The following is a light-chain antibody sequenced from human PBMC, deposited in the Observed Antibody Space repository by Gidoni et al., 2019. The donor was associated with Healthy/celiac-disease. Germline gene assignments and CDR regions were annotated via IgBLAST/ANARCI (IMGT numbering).Light chain of an antibody. CDR3: QQSYSTPQIT. Sequence: DSQMTQSTSSLSASVGDRVTITCRASQSISSYLNWYQQKPGNAPKLLLYAASSLQRGVPSRFSGSGSGTDFTLTISSLQPEDFATYYCQQSYSTPQITFGQGTRLEIK. CDR1: QSISSY. CDR2: AAS. J-gene: IGKJ5*01. V-gene: IGKV1-39*01.